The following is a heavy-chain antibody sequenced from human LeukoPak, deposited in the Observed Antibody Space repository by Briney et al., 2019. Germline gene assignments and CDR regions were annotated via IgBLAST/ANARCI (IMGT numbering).Heavy chain of an antibody. V-gene: IGHV5-51*01. CDR3: ARGERAMATRKAGFDY. J-gene: IGHJ4*02. Sequence: GESLKISCQGSGFIFSGFWIAWVRQMPGKGLEWMGIIYPRDSDTTYSPSFQGQVTISADKSISTVFLQWNSLKASDTAMYYCARGERAMATRKAGFDYWGQGTLVTVSS. CDR2: IYPRDSDT. D-gene: IGHD5-24*01. CDR1: GFIFSGFW.